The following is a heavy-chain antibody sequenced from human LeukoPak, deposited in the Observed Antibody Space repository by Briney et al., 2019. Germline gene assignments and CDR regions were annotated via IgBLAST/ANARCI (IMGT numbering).Heavy chain of an antibody. D-gene: IGHD1-26*01. Sequence: GGSLRLSCAASGFTFSSYWMHWVRQAPGKGLVWVSRINSDGGITNYADSVRGRFTISRDNAKNTLYLQMNSLRAEDTAVYYCAKWVGSYRNFDYWGQGTLVTVSS. V-gene: IGHV3-74*01. CDR2: INSDGGIT. CDR1: GFTFSSYW. J-gene: IGHJ4*02. CDR3: AKWVGSYRNFDY.